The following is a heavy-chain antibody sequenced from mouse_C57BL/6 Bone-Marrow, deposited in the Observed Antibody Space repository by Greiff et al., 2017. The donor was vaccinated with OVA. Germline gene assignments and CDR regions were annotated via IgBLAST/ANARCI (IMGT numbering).Heavy chain of an antibody. D-gene: IGHD2-5*01. CDR1: GYTFTDYE. J-gene: IGHJ4*01. CDR3: TRGYSNYYAMDY. CDR2: IDPETGGT. V-gene: IGHV1-15*01. Sequence: VQLQQSGAELVRPGASVTLSCTASGYTFTDYEMYWVKQTPVHGLEWIGAIDPETGGTAYNQKFKGKAILTADKSSSTAYMELHSLTSEDSAVYYCTRGYSNYYAMDYWGQGTSVTVSS.